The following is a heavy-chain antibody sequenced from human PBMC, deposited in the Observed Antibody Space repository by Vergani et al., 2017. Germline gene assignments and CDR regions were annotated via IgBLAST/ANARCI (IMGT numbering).Heavy chain of an antibody. J-gene: IGHJ6*01. CDR1: GGTFSSYA. Sequence: QVQLVQSGAEVKKPGSSVKVSCKASGGTFSSYAISWVRQAPGQGLEWMGGIIPLFGPANYAQKFQGRVTTTADKSTSTAYMELSSLRSEDTAVYYCASTLYYYDSSGYPLYYYYGMDGGGQGTTVTVSS. CDR3: ASTLYYYDSSGYPLYYYYGMDG. CDR2: IIPLFGPA. V-gene: IGHV1-69*06. D-gene: IGHD3-22*01.